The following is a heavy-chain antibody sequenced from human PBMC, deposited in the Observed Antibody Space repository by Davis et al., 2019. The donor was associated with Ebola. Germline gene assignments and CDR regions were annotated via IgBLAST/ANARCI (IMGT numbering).Heavy chain of an antibody. Sequence: ASVKVSCKASGYTFTNYGITWVRQAPGQGLEWMGWINPHNGNTNYAQNVQGRVTLTTDTSTSTAYMEVGSLRSDDTAVYYCARRLLWFGEFPAYYFDYWGQGTLVTVSS. V-gene: IGHV1-18*04. J-gene: IGHJ4*02. CDR3: ARRLLWFGEFPAYYFDY. CDR2: INPHNGNT. CDR1: GYTFTNYG. D-gene: IGHD3-10*01.